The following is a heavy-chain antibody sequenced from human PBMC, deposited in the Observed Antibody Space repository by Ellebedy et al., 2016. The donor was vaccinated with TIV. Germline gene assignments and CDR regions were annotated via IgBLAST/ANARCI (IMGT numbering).Heavy chain of an antibody. CDR2: IWYDGSDK. CDR1: TFTFSSYG. CDR3: ARESSGSMGGVFDI. D-gene: IGHD2-8*02. V-gene: IGHV3-33*01. J-gene: IGHJ3*02. Sequence: GESLKISXAASTFTFSSYGMHWVRQAPGKGLEWVAVIWYDGSDKYYADSVKSRFTISRDNSKNTLYLQMNSLRAEDTAVYYCARESSGSMGGVFDIWGQGTMVTVSS.